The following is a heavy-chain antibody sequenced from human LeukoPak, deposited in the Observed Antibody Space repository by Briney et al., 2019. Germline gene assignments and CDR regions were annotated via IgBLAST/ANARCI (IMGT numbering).Heavy chain of an antibody. J-gene: IGHJ6*03. V-gene: IGHV3-21*01. CDR2: ISSSSSYI. D-gene: IGHD6-25*01. CDR3: ARISSDYYYYYMDV. Sequence: GGSLRLSCAASGFTFSSYSMNWVRQAPGKGLEWVSSISSSSSYIYYADSVKGRFTISRDNAKNSLYLQMNSLRAEDTAVYYCARISSDYYYYYMDVWGKGTTVTVSS. CDR1: GFTFSSYS.